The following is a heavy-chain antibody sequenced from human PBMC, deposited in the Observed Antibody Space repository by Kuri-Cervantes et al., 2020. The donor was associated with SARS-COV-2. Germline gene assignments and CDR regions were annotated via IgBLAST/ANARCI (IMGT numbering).Heavy chain of an antibody. D-gene: IGHD3-3*01. CDR3: ARSPDLWWFDP. J-gene: IGHJ5*02. Sequence: SETLSLTCTVPGGSISSSSYYWGWIRQPPGKGLEWIGSIYYSGSTYYNPSLKSRVTISVDTSKNQFSLKLSSVTAADTAVYYCARSPDLWWFDPWGQGTLVTVSS. CDR2: IYYSGST. V-gene: IGHV4-39*01. CDR1: GGSISSSSYY.